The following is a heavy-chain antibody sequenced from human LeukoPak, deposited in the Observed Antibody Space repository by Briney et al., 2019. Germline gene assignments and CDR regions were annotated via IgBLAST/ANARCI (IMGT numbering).Heavy chain of an antibody. CDR1: GGSISSYY. CDR3: ARYSAYMDV. J-gene: IGHJ6*03. D-gene: IGHD2-15*01. Sequence: PSETLSLTCTVSGGSISSYYWSWIRQPPGKGLEWIGYIYYSGSTNYNPSLKSRVTISVDTSKNQFSLKLSSVTAADTAVYYCARYSAYMDVWGKGTTVTISS. V-gene: IGHV4-59*01. CDR2: IYYSGST.